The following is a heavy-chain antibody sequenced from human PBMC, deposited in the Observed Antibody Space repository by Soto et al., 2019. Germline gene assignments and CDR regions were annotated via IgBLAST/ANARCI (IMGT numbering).Heavy chain of an antibody. V-gene: IGHV1-69*08. Sequence: QVQLVQSGAEVKKPRSSVKVSCKASGGTFSSYTISWVRQAPGQGLEWMGRIIPILGIANYAQKFQGRVTITADKSTSTAYMELSSLRSEDTAVYYCARDDGYSSGWYGAFDYWGQGTLVTVSS. D-gene: IGHD6-19*01. CDR1: GGTFSSYT. CDR2: IIPILGIA. J-gene: IGHJ4*02. CDR3: ARDDGYSSGWYGAFDY.